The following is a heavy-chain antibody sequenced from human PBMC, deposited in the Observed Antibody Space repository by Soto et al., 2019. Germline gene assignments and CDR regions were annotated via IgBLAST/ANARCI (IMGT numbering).Heavy chain of an antibody. J-gene: IGHJ1*01. CDR1: GFTFSSYS. V-gene: IGHV3-48*01. CDR2: ISSSSSTL. Sequence: EVQLVESGGGWVQPGGSLRLSCPAAGFTFSSYSMNWFSQAPGKGLEWVSYISSSSSTLYYADSVKGRFTISRDNAKNPLYLQMNSLRAEDTAVYYCAILLWFGELNGNWGQGTLVTVSA. D-gene: IGHD3-10*01. CDR3: AILLWFGELNGN.